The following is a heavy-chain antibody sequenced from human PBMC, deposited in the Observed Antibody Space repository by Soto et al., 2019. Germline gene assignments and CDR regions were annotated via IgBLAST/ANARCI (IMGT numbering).Heavy chain of an antibody. Sequence: SETLSLTCDVSRYSINNNNWWSWVRQPPGGGLEWIGELHHGGSTNYNPSLESRATFSVDISKNQFFLKLSSVTAADTAVYYCTKNSAYALDYWGQGTLVAVSS. D-gene: IGHD5-12*01. J-gene: IGHJ4*02. V-gene: IGHV4-4*02. CDR3: TKNSAYALDY. CDR1: RYSINNNNW. CDR2: LHHGGST.